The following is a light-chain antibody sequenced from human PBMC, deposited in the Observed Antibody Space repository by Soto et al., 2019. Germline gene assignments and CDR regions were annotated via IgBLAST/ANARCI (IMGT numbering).Light chain of an antibody. Sequence: EIVMTQTPLSSPVTLGQPASISCRSSQSLVYSDGNTYLTWLQQRPGQPPRLLIYQTSHRFSRVTDRFSGSGAGTDFTLKISRVEAEDVGVYYCMQGIQFPFTFGPGTTVDIK. CDR1: QSLVYSDGNTY. CDR2: QTS. J-gene: IGKJ3*01. CDR3: MQGIQFPFT. V-gene: IGKV2-24*01.